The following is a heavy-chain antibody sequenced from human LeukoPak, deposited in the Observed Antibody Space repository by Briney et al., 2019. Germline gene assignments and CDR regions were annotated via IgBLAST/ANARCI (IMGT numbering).Heavy chain of an antibody. CDR1: GYSFTSYW. CDR2: IYPDDSDT. V-gene: IGHV5-51*01. CDR3: ARFGLTSSLDY. Sequence: GESLKISCKGSGYSFTSYWIGWVRQMPGKGLEWMGIIYPDDSDTRYSPSFQGQVTMSVDKSISTAYLQWSSLRASDTAMYFCARFGLTSSLDYWGQGTLVTVSS. D-gene: IGHD2-2*01. J-gene: IGHJ4*02.